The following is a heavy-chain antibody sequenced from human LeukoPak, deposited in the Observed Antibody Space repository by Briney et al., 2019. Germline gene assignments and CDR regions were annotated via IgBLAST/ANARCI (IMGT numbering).Heavy chain of an antibody. CDR2: ISRSSSYI. Sequence: GGSLRLSCAASGFTFSNYSMNWVRQAPGKGLEWVSSISRSSSYIYYADSVKGRFTISRDNAKNSLYLQMNSLRAEDTAVYYCARDTDCSGGSCYSSNDYYYYYMDVWGKGTTVTVSS. CDR1: GFTFSNYS. V-gene: IGHV3-21*01. J-gene: IGHJ6*03. CDR3: ARDTDCSGGSCYSSNDYYYYYMDV. D-gene: IGHD2-15*01.